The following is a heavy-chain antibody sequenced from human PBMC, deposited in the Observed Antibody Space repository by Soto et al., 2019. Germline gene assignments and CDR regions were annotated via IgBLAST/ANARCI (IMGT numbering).Heavy chain of an antibody. V-gene: IGHV5-10-1*01. CDR1: GYSFTSYW. D-gene: IGHD2-2*01. Sequence: RGESLKISCKGSGYSFTSYWISWVRQMPVKGLEWMGRIDPSDSYTNYSPSFQGHVTISADKSISTAYLQWSSLKASDTAMYYCARRDCSSTSCRTYYYYYGMDVWGQGTTVTVSS. CDR2: IDPSDSYT. CDR3: ARRDCSSTSCRTYYYYYGMDV. J-gene: IGHJ6*02.